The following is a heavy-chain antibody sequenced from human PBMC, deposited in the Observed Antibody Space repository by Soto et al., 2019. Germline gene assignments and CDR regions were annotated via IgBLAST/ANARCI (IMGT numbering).Heavy chain of an antibody. D-gene: IGHD2-21*02. CDR3: AKDQYVVVTTNWFDP. V-gene: IGHV3-23*01. J-gene: IGHJ5*02. CDR1: GFTFSSYA. CDR2: ISGSGGST. Sequence: EVQLLEFGGGLVQPGGSLRLSCAASGFTFSSYAMSWVRQAPEKGLEWVSVISGSGGSTYYADSVKGRFTISRDNSKNTLYLQMNSLRAEDTAVYYCAKDQYVVVTTNWFDPWGQGTLVTVSS.